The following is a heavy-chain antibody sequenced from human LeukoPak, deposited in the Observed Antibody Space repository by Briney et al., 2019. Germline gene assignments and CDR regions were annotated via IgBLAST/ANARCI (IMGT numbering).Heavy chain of an antibody. CDR1: GYTFTGYY. J-gene: IGHJ4*02. D-gene: IGHD5-18*01. Sequence: VSVKVSCKASGYTFTGYYMHWVRQAPGQGLEWMGWINPNSGGTNYAQKFQGRVTMTRDTSISTAYMELSRLRSDDTAVYYCARGGYSYGSPFDYWGQGTLVTVSS. V-gene: IGHV1-2*02. CDR2: INPNSGGT. CDR3: ARGGYSYGSPFDY.